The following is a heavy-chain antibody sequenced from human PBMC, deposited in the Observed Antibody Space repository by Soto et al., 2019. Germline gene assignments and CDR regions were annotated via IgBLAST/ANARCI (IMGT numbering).Heavy chain of an antibody. D-gene: IGHD6-13*01. Sequence: PSETLSLTCTVSGGSISRYYWSWIRQPPGKGLEWIGYIYYSGSTNYNPSPKSRVTISVDTSKNQFSLKLSSVTAADTAVYYCARDQSYSSSWYWFDPWGQGTLVTVSS. V-gene: IGHV4-59*01. J-gene: IGHJ5*02. CDR3: ARDQSYSSSWYWFDP. CDR2: IYYSGST. CDR1: GGSISRYY.